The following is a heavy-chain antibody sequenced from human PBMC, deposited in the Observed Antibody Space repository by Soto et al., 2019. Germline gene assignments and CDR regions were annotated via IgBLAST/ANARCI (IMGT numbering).Heavy chain of an antibody. CDR3: GRGGASGRGGLDY. V-gene: IGHV1-18*01. D-gene: IGHD6-19*01. CDR1: GYPFTTYG. CDR2: INTYNGNT. J-gene: IGHJ4*02. Sequence: QVQLVHSGAEVKKPGASVKVSCKSSGYPFTTYGISWVRQAPGQGLEWMGWINTYNGNTNYAQKLQGRATMTTATSTSIAYMELMSLNSVDTSVYYCGRGGASGRGGLDYGGQGTLVTVSS.